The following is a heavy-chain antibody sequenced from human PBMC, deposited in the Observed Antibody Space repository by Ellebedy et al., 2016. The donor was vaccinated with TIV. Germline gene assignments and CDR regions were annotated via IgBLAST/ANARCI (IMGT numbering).Heavy chain of an antibody. V-gene: IGHV3-7*01. J-gene: IGHJ3*02. Sequence: PGGSLRLSCAASGFTFRSEWMSWVRQAPGKGLEWVANIKEDGSENDYVDLVKGRFTISRDNAKNSLYLQMNSLRAEDTAVYYCASNPTELLLAFDIWGQGTMVTVSS. CDR1: GFTFRSEW. CDR3: ASNPTELLLAFDI. D-gene: IGHD1-7*01. CDR2: IKEDGSEN.